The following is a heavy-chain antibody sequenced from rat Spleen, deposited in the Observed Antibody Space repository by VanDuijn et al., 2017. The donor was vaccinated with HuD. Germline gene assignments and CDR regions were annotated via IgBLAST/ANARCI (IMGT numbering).Heavy chain of an antibody. Sequence: QVQLKESGPGLVQPSQTLSLTCTVSGFSLTNYNVHWVRQPPGKGLEWMGVMWSGGSTDYNSALKSRLSISRDTSKNQVFLKMNSLQSEDTTTYYCARDRTDYYYTFDYWGQGVMVTVSS. CDR2: MWSGGST. D-gene: IGHD1-6*01. CDR3: ARDRTDYYYTFDY. J-gene: IGHJ2*01. CDR1: GFSLTNYN. V-gene: IGHV2-45*01.